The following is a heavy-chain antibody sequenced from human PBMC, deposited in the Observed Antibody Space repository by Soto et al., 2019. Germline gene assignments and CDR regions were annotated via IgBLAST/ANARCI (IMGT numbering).Heavy chain of an antibody. V-gene: IGHV4-30-2*01. J-gene: IGHJ5*02. CDR1: GGSISSGGYS. D-gene: IGHD3-9*01. CDR2: IYHSGST. Sequence: QLQLQESGSGLVKPSQTLSLTCAVSGGSISSGGYSWSWIRQPPGKGLEWIGYIYHSGSTYYNPSLKSRVTISADRSKNQFPLKLSSVTAADTAVYYCAGVGLLTGYYRGGWFDPWGQGTLVTVSS. CDR3: AGVGLLTGYYRGGWFDP.